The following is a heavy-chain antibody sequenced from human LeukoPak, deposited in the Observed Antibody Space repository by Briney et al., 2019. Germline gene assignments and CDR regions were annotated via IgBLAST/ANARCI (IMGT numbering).Heavy chain of an antibody. CDR2: ITDSGGTT. J-gene: IGHJ4*02. CDR1: GFTFSNYA. CDR3: AKLWRGSHPRYFDH. Sequence: GGSLRLSCAASGFTFSNYAMSWVRQAPGKGLEWVSTITDSGGTTFYADSVKGRLPISRDNFKNTVYLQMNSLRAEDTAVYYCAKLWRGSHPRYFDHWGQGTLVTVSS. V-gene: IGHV3-23*01. D-gene: IGHD1-26*01.